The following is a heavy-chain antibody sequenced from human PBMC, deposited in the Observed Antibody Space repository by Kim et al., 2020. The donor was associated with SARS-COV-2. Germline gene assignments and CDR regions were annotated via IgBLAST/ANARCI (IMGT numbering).Heavy chain of an antibody. V-gene: IGHV4-39*07. CDR2: IYYSGST. CDR1: GGSISSSSYY. Sequence: SETLSLTCTVSGGSISSSSYYWGWIRQPPGKGLEWIGSIYYSGSTYYNPSLKSRVTISVDTSKNQFSLKLSSVTAADTAVYYCARKVVRSFYYFDYWGQGTLVTVSS. J-gene: IGHJ4*02. CDR3: ARKVVRSFYYFDY. D-gene: IGHD2-15*01.